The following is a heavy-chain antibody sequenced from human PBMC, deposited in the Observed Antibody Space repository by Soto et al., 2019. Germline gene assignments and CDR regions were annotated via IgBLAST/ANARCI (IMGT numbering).Heavy chain of an antibody. V-gene: IGHV2-5*02. CDR2: IYWDDDK. D-gene: IGHD1-1*01. CDR1: GFSLSTSGVG. Sequence: QITLKESGPTLVKPTQTLTLTCTFSGFSLSTSGVGVGWIRQPPGKALEWLALIYWDDDKRYSPSLKSRLTITKDTSKNQSVLTMTNIDPVHTATYYCAHRPIGMATTAFDYWGQGTLVPVSS. CDR3: AHRPIGMATTAFDY. J-gene: IGHJ4*02.